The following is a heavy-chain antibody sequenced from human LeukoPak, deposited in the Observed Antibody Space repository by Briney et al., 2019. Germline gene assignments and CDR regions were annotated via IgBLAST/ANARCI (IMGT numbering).Heavy chain of an antibody. V-gene: IGHV3-30*18. J-gene: IGHJ4*02. CDR2: ISYDGSNK. D-gene: IGHD1-26*01. Sequence: GGSLRLSCGASGFTFRSYAMSWVRQAPGKGLEWVAVISYDGSNKYYADSVKGRFTVSRDNSKNTLYLQMNSLRAEDTAVYYCAKDRYSGRYYFDYWGQGTLVTVSS. CDR3: AKDRYSGRYYFDY. CDR1: GFTFRSYA.